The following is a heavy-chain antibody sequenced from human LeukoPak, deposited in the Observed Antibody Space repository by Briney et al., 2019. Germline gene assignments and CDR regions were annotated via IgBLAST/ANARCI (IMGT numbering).Heavy chain of an antibody. CDR3: AKDSRTYDYVWGSTDY. CDR1: GFTFDSYG. D-gene: IGHD3-16*01. V-gene: IGHV3-30*18. J-gene: IGHJ4*02. CDR2: ISYDGSNK. Sequence: PGRSLRLSCAASGFTFDSYGMHWVRQAPGKGLEWVAVISYDGSNKYYADSVKGRFTISRDNSKNTLYLQMNSLRAEDTAVYYCAKDSRTYDYVWGSTDYWGQGTLVTVSS.